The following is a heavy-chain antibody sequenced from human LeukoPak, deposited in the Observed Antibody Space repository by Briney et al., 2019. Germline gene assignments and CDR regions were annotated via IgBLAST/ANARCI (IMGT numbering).Heavy chain of an antibody. CDR3: AREEAVAGRSYFDY. D-gene: IGHD6-19*01. CDR1: GYTFTSYG. J-gene: IGHJ4*02. Sequence: GASVTVSCKASGYTFTSYGISWVRQAPGQGLEWMGWISAYNGNTNYAQKLQGRVTMTTDTSTSTVYMELSSLRSEDTAVYYCAREEAVAGRSYFDYWGQGTLVTVSS. CDR2: ISAYNGNT. V-gene: IGHV1-18*04.